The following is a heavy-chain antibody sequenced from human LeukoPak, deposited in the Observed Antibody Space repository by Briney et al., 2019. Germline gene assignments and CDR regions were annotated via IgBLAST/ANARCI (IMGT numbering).Heavy chain of an antibody. J-gene: IGHJ5*02. CDR1: GGSISSYY. Sequence: SETLSLTCTVSGGSISSYYWSWIRQPAGKGLEWIGRIYTSGSTNYNPSPKSRVTISVDTSKNQFSLKLSSVTAADTAVYYCARSIRGYSGYDYPHNYNWFDPWGQGTLVTVSS. D-gene: IGHD5-12*01. CDR2: IYTSGST. V-gene: IGHV4-4*07. CDR3: ARSIRGYSGYDYPHNYNWFDP.